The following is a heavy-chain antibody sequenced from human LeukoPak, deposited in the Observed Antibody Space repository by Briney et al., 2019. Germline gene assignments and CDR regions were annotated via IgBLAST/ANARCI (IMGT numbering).Heavy chain of an antibody. D-gene: IGHD6-13*01. CDR3: ARVSRSVSVVKQQLTRGAFDI. CDR2: IIPIFGTA. CDR1: GGTFSSYA. J-gene: IGHJ3*02. V-gene: IGHV1-69*05. Sequence: SVKVSCKASGGTFSSYAISWVRQAPGQGLEWMGGIIPIFGTANYAQKFQGRVTMTRDMSTSTVYMELSSLRSEDTAVYYCARVSRSVSVVKQQLTRGAFDIWGQGTMVTVSS.